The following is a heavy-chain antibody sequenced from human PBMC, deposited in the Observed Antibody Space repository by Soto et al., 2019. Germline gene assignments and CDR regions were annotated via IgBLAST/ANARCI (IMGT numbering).Heavy chain of an antibody. J-gene: IGHJ4*02. Sequence: ASVKVSCKASGYTFTSYGISWVRQAPGQGLEWMGWISAYNGNTNYAQKLQGRVTMTTDTSTSTAYMELRSLRSDDTAVYYCARAGRYYDSSAHLFDYWGPGTLVTVSS. CDR2: ISAYNGNT. CDR1: GYTFTSYG. D-gene: IGHD3-22*01. V-gene: IGHV1-18*01. CDR3: ARAGRYYDSSAHLFDY.